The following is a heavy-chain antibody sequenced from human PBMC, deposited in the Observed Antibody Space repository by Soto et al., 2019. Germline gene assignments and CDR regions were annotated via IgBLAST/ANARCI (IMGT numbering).Heavy chain of an antibody. Sequence: ASVKVSCKASGYTFITYYMNWVRQAPGQGLEWMGMINPSGGSTSYAQKFQDTATMTRDTSTSTVYMELSSLRSEDTAVYYCAREDTANGGAFDVWGQGTMVTVSS. J-gene: IGHJ3*01. CDR1: GYTFITYY. V-gene: IGHV1-46*01. D-gene: IGHD5-18*01. CDR3: AREDTANGGAFDV. CDR2: INPSGGST.